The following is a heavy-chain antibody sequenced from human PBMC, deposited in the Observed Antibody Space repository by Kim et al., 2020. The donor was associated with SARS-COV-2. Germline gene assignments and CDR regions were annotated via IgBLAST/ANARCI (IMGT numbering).Heavy chain of an antibody. CDR1: GGTFSSYA. J-gene: IGHJ5*02. CDR2: IIPIFGTA. D-gene: IGHD3-10*01. CDR3: AREGWVVRGVITPNWFDP. Sequence: SVKVSCKASGGTFSSYAISWVRQAPGQGLEWMGGIIPIFGTANYAQKFQGRVTITADESTSTAYMELSSLRSEDTAVYYCAREGWVVRGVITPNWFDPWGQGTLVTVSS. V-gene: IGHV1-69*13.